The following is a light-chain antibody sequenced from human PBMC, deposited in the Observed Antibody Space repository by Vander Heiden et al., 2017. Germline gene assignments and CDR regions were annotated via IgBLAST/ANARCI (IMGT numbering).Light chain of an antibody. V-gene: IGLV3-25*03. CDR2: KNN. Sequence: SYELPQPPPVSVSPGQTDRITCSGDALPKEYAYWYQQKPGQAPVVVIYKNNERPSGIPERFSGSSSGTTVTLTISGVQAEDEADYYCQSADSSGTFWVFGGGTKLTVL. CDR3: QSADSSGTFWV. CDR1: ALPKEY. J-gene: IGLJ3*02.